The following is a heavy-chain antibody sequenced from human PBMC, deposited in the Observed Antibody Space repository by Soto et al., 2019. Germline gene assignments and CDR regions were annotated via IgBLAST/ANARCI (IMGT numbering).Heavy chain of an antibody. V-gene: IGHV1-24*01. D-gene: IGHD2-2*01. CDR3: ASQHRVVPAAIAWFDP. CDR1: GYTLTELS. Sequence: ASVKVSCKVSGYTLTELSMHWVRQAPGKGLEWMGGFDPEDGETIYAQKFKGRVTMTEDTSTDTAYMELSSLRSEDTAVYYCASQHRVVPAAIAWFDPWGQGTLVTVSS. J-gene: IGHJ5*02. CDR2: FDPEDGET.